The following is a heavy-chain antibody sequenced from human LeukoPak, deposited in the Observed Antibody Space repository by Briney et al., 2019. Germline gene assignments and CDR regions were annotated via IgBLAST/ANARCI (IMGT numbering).Heavy chain of an antibody. CDR2: IYSGGST. D-gene: IGHD6-13*01. Sequence: GGSLRLSCAASGFTFDDYAMHWVRQAPGKGLEWVSVIYSGGSTYYADSVKGRFTISRDNSKNTLYLQMNSLRAEDTAVYYCARDDIGLGSSWTRVQSYYYYYGMDVWGQGTTVTVSS. J-gene: IGHJ6*02. CDR3: ARDDIGLGSSWTRVQSYYYYYGMDV. V-gene: IGHV3-66*01. CDR1: GFTFDDYA.